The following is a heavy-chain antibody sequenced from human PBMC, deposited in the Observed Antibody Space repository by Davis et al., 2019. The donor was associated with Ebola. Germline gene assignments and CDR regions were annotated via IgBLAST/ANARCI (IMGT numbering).Heavy chain of an antibody. CDR2: INHSGST. J-gene: IGHJ6*02. Sequence: MPSETLSLTCAVYGGSFSGYYWSWIRQPPGKGLEWIGEINHSGSTNYNPSLKSRVTISVDTSKNQFSLKLSSVTAADTAVYYCARAPFYYGSGSYYYYYYGMDVWGQGTTVTVSS. CDR3: ARAPFYYGSGSYYYYYYGMDV. D-gene: IGHD3-10*01. V-gene: IGHV4-34*01. CDR1: GGSFSGYY.